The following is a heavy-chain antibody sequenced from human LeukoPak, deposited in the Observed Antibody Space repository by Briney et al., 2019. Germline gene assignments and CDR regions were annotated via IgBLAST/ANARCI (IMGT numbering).Heavy chain of an antibody. D-gene: IGHD3-22*01. V-gene: IGHV3-74*01. CDR1: GFTFSSYL. Sequence: PGGSLRLSCAASGFTFSSYLMHWVRQAPGKGLVWVSHINSDGSSTSYADSVKGGFTISRDNAKNTRYLQMNSLRAEDTAVYYCAMGPYYYDSSGYYYWGQGTLVTVSS. CDR2: INSDGSST. J-gene: IGHJ4*02. CDR3: AMGPYYYDSSGYYY.